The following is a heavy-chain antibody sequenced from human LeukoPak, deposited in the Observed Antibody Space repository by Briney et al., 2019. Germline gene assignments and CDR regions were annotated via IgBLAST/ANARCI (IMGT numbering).Heavy chain of an antibody. CDR2: ISYDGSKK. Sequence: PGRSLRLSCAASGFTLSSSGMHWVRQAPGKGLEWVAVISYDGSKKYYADSVKGRFTISRDNSKNTLYLQMNSLRAEDTAVYYCAKSLFSLTDYWGQGTLVTVSS. CDR1: GFTLSSSG. CDR3: AKSLFSLTDY. D-gene: IGHD2-21*01. J-gene: IGHJ4*02. V-gene: IGHV3-30*18.